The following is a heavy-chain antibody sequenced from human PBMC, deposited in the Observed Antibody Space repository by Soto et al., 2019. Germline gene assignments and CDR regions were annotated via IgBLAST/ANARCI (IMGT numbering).Heavy chain of an antibody. D-gene: IGHD3-10*01. Sequence: ASVKVSCKASGYTFTGYYMHWVRQAPGQGLEWMGWINPDSGGTIYAQKFQGRVTMTEDTSTDTAYMELSRLRSEDTAVYYCATYGSGTVYYYYGMDVWGQGTTVTVSS. CDR1: GYTFTGYY. CDR3: ATYGSGTVYYYYGMDV. CDR2: INPDSGGT. V-gene: IGHV1-2*02. J-gene: IGHJ6*02.